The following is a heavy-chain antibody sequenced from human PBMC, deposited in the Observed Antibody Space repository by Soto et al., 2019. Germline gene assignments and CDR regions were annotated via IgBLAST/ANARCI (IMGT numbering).Heavy chain of an antibody. J-gene: IGHJ6*02. D-gene: IGHD5-12*01. CDR3: ARDPWYSGYDFFYYYYGMDV. CDR2: TYYRSKWYN. V-gene: IGHV6-1*01. CDR1: GDSVSSNSAA. Sequence: KQSPTLSLTCAISGDSVSSNSAAWHWIRPSPSRGLEWLGRTYYRSKWYNDYAVSVKSRITINPDTSKNQFSLQLNSVTPEDTAVYYCARDPWYSGYDFFYYYYGMDVWGQGTTVTVSS.